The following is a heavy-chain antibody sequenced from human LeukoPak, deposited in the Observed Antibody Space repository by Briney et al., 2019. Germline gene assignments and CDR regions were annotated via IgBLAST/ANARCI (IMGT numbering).Heavy chain of an antibody. J-gene: IGHJ4*02. Sequence: PGGSLRLSCAASGFTFSSYAMSWVRQAPGKGLEWVSAISNSGATTYYADSVKGRFTISRDNSKNTLYLQMNSLRAEDTAVYYCAKRISMIVVVEWGQGTLVTVSS. CDR3: AKRISMIVVVE. V-gene: IGHV3-23*01. CDR2: ISNSGATT. D-gene: IGHD3-22*01. CDR1: GFTFSSYA.